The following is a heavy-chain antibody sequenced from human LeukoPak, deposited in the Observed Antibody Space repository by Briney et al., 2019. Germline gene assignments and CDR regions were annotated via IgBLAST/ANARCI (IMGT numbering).Heavy chain of an antibody. CDR3: ARDYGDYVFYGMDV. V-gene: IGHV1-2*02. CDR2: INPNSGGT. CDR1: GYTFTGHY. J-gene: IGHJ6*02. D-gene: IGHD4-17*01. Sequence: ASVKVSCKASGYTFTGHYMHWVRQAPGQGLEWMGWINPNSGGTNYAQKFQGRVTMTRDTSISTAYMELSRLRSDDTAVYYCARDYGDYVFYGMDVWGQGTTVTVSS.